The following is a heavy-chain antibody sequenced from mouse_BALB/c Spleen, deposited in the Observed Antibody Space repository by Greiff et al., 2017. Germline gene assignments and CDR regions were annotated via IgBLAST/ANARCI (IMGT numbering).Heavy chain of an antibody. CDR1: GFSLTGYG. D-gene: IGHD1-2*01. CDR2: IWAGGST. J-gene: IGHJ3*01. CDR3: AREGVRLRFAY. V-gene: IGHV2-9*02. Sequence: VQLQESGPGLVAPSQSLSITCTVSGFSLTGYGVNWVRQPPGKGLEWLGVIWAGGSTNYNSALMSRLSISKDNSKSQVFLKMNSLQTDDTAMYYCAREGVRLRFAYWGQGTLVTVSA.